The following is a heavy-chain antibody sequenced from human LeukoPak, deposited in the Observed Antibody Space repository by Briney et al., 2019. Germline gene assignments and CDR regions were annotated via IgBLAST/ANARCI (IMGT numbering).Heavy chain of an antibody. CDR2: INPGDSEI. J-gene: IGHJ4*02. CDR3: ARDKYCTSRSCYFDY. D-gene: IGHD2-2*01. V-gene: IGHV5-51*01. CDR1: GYSFTNYW. Sequence: RPGESLKISCKGSGYSFTNYWIGWVRQMPGKGLERMGIINPGDSEIRYSPSFQGQVTMSADKSISTAYLQWSSLKASDTAIYYCARDKYCTSRSCYFDYWGQGTPVTVSS.